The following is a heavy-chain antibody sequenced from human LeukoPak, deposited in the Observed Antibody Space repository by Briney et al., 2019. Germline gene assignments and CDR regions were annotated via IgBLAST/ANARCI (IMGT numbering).Heavy chain of an antibody. D-gene: IGHD5-12*01. CDR2: ISSSSSYI. V-gene: IGHV3-21*01. CDR1: GFTFSSYS. J-gene: IGHJ4*02. CDR3: ARLHYSGYPIDY. Sequence: GGSLRLSCAPSGFTFSSYSMNWVRHAPGEGREWVSSISSSSSYIYYADSVKGRFTISRDNTKNSLYLQMNTLRAEDTAVYYCARLHYSGYPIDYWGQGTLVTVSS.